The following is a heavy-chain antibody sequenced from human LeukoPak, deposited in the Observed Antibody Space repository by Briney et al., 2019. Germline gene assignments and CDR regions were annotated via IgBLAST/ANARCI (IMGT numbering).Heavy chain of an antibody. CDR1: GGSISSYY. D-gene: IGHD5-24*01. J-gene: IGHJ4*02. CDR3: ARVDQLRSLDY. V-gene: IGHV4-59*01. Sequence: PSETLSLTCTVSGGSISSYYWSWIRQPPGKGLEWIGYIYYSGSTNYNPSLKSRVTISVDTSKNQFPLKLSSVTAADTAVYYCARVDQLRSLDYWGQGTLVTVSS. CDR2: IYYSGST.